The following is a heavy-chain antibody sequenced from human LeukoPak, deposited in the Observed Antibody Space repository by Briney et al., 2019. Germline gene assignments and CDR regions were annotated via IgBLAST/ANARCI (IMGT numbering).Heavy chain of an antibody. J-gene: IGHJ2*01. D-gene: IGHD2/OR15-2a*01. CDR1: GYTFSSYA. CDR3: ARDNTWYFDL. V-gene: IGHV1-18*01. CDR2: ISPYNGNT. Sequence: ASVKVSCKASGYTFSSYAISWVRQAPGQGLEWMGWISPYNGNTNSAQRFQGRVTMTTDTSTSAAYMELRSLRSGDTAVYYCARDNTWYFDLWGRGTLVTVSS.